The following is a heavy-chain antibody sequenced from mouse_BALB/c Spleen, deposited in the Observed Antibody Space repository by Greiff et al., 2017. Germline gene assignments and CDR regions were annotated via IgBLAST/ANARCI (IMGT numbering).Heavy chain of an antibody. J-gene: IGHJ1*01. D-gene: IGHD1-2*01. CDR3: ARYYGYGWYFDV. V-gene: IGHV1S135*01. CDR1: GYSFTSYY. Sequence: VQLKESGPELMKPGASVKISCKASGYSFTSYYMHWVKQSHGKSLEWIGYIDPFNGGTSYNQKFKGKATLTVDKSSSTAYMHLSSLTSEDSAVYYCARYYGYGWYFDVWGAGTTVTVSS. CDR2: IDPFNGGT.